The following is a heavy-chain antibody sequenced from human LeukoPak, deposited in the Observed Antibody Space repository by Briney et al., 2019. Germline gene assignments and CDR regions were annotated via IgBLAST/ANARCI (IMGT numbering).Heavy chain of an antibody. CDR1: GASISSGSFY. J-gene: IGHJ4*02. V-gene: IGHV4-61*02. CDR2: ISTAGST. CDR3: ARSRGDGDRLGVLFDY. Sequence: SQTLSLTCSVSGASISSGSFYWTWIRQPAGKGLEWIGRISTAGSTTYNPSLESRVTISLDTSKNQFSLNVNSVTAADTALYYCARSRGDGDRLGVLFDYWGQGILVTVSS. D-gene: IGHD5-24*01.